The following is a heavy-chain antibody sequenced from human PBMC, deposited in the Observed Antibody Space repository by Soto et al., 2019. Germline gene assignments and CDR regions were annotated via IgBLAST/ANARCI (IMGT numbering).Heavy chain of an antibody. CDR2: ISAYNGKT. Sequence: HLVQSGAEVRKPGASVNVSCKASGYAFINYGYSWVRQAPGQGLEWMGWISAYNGKTNYALRFQDRLTMNTDTSTSTAYRELRSLTSDDTAVDYCARDDILLKGWYCDYWGQGTPVNVSS. D-gene: IGHD6-19*01. CDR3: ARDDILLKGWYCDY. V-gene: IGHV1-18*04. J-gene: IGHJ4*02. CDR1: GYAFINYG.